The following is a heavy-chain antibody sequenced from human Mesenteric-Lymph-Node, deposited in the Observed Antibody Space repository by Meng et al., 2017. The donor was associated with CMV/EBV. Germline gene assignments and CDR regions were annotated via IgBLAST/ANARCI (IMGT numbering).Heavy chain of an antibody. CDR1: DVSSNSNKW. CDR2: IYHFGGT. V-gene: IGHV4-4*02. CDR3: ARAASTGWMLPYFDS. Sequence: SDVSSNSNKWWSWGRQTPGKGLEWIAEIYHFGGTNYNPPLKGRATISVDRSKSQFSLKIISVTAADTAMYYCARAASTGWMLPYFDSWGQGTLVTVSS. J-gene: IGHJ4*02. D-gene: IGHD2-8*02.